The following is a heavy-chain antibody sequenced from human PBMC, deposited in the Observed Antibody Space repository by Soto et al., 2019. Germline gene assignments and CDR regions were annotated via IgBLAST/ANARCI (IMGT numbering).Heavy chain of an antibody. Sequence: QVQLQGSGPGLVKPSQTLSLTCTVSGGSISSGDYYWSWIRQPPGKGLEWIGYIYYSGSTYYNPSLKSRVTISVDTSKNQFSLKLSSVTAADTAVYYCATVSPWAAATYYFDYWGQGTLVTVSS. D-gene: IGHD2-15*01. V-gene: IGHV4-30-4*01. CDR3: ATVSPWAAATYYFDY. J-gene: IGHJ4*02. CDR1: GGSISSGDYY. CDR2: IYYSGST.